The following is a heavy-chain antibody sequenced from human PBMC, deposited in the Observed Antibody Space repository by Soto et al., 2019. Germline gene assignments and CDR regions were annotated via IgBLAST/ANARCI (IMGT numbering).Heavy chain of an antibody. Sequence: GGSLRLSCAASGFTFSSYGMHWVRQAPGKGLEWVSVIYSGGSTYYADSVKGRFTISRHNSKNTLYLQMNSLRAEDTAVYYCARGLLVRAPLEDAFDIWGQGTMVTVSS. CDR1: GFTFSSYG. CDR3: ARGLLVRAPLEDAFDI. V-gene: IGHV3-53*04. D-gene: IGHD3-10*01. CDR2: IYSGGST. J-gene: IGHJ3*02.